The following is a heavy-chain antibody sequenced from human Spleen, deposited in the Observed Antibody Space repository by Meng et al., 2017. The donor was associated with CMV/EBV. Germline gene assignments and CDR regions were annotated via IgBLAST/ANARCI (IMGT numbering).Heavy chain of an antibody. CDR1: GFTFDDYG. V-gene: IGHV3-20*04. J-gene: IGHJ5*02. CDR3: AKDNSGSSSFYPVRPNWFDP. D-gene: IGHD1-26*01. Sequence: GGSLRLSCEISGFTFDDYGMCWVRQAPGKGLEWVAGISWNGGRTDYADSVKGRFTIYRDNAKNSLSLQMNSLRGEDTALYYCAKDNSGSSSFYPVRPNWFDPRGQGTLVTVSS. CDR2: ISWNGGRT.